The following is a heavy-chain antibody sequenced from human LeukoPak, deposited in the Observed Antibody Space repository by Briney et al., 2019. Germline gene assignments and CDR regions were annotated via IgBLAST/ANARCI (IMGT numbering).Heavy chain of an antibody. CDR2: IYYSGST. D-gene: IGHD5-18*01. J-gene: IGHJ3*01. Sequence: SETLSLTCTVSGGSISDYHWSWIRQPPGKGLERIGYIYYSGSTNYNPSLKSRSTISLDTSKNQFSLKLNSVTAADTAVYYCARAVTSLDAFNLWGQGTMVTVSS. V-gene: IGHV4-59*01. CDR1: GGSISDYH. CDR3: ARAVTSLDAFNL.